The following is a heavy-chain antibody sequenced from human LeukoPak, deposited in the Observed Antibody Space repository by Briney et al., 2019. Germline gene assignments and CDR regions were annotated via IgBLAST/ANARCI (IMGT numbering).Heavy chain of an antibody. V-gene: IGHV1-69*05. Sequence: ASVKVSCKASGGTFSSYAISWVRQAPGQGLEWMGRIIPIFGTANYAQKFQGRVTITTDESTSTAYMELSSLRSEDTAVYYSAREGKGSSGWALDYWGQGTLVTVSS. CDR2: IIPIFGTA. CDR3: AREGKGSSGWALDY. D-gene: IGHD6-19*01. J-gene: IGHJ4*02. CDR1: GGTFSSYA.